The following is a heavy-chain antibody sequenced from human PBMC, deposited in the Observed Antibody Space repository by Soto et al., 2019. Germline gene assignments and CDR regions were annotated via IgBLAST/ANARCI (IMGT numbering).Heavy chain of an antibody. CDR2: ISGSGGST. D-gene: IGHD3-10*01. Sequence: GGSLRLSCAASGFTFSSYAMSWVRQAPGKGLEWVSAISGSGGSTYYADSVKGRFTISRDNSKNTLYLQMNSLRAEDTAVYYCAKDRRASYYGSGRPVYFDYWGQGTLVTVSS. CDR1: GFTFSSYA. CDR3: AKDRRASYYGSGRPVYFDY. V-gene: IGHV3-23*01. J-gene: IGHJ4*02.